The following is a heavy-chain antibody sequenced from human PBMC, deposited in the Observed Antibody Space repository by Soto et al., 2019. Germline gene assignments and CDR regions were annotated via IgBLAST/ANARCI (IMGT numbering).Heavy chain of an antibody. Sequence: QVQLVQSGAEVKKPASSPTPSCNPSPPPFPSHPISWVRQAPGPAPQWLGGLLPTFGTANYAQKFQGRVTITADKSTSTAYMELSSLRSEDTAVYYCARVRNYDILTGYPNYYYYGMDVWGQGTTVTVSS. J-gene: IGHJ6*02. CDR2: LLPTFGTA. CDR3: ARVRNYDILTGYPNYYYYGMDV. D-gene: IGHD3-9*01. V-gene: IGHV1-69*06. CDR1: PPPFPSHP.